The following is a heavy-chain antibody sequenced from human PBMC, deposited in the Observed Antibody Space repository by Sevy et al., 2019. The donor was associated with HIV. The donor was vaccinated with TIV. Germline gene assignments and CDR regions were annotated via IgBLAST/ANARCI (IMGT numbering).Heavy chain of an antibody. D-gene: IGHD3-22*01. V-gene: IGHV3-20*04. Sequence: RHGGSLRLSCAASGFIFDDYAMNWVRQVPGKGLEWVSGINWKGAGTGYADSVQGRFTISRDNAKNSLYLQMNSLRAEDMALYYCARSTYYFDTTGFGALDFWGQGTMVTVSS. CDR1: GFIFDDYA. CDR3: ARSTYYFDTTGFGALDF. CDR2: INWKGAGT. J-gene: IGHJ3*01.